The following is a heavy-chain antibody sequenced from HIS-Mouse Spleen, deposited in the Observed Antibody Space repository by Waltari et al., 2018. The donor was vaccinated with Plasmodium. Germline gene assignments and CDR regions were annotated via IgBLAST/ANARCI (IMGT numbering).Heavy chain of an antibody. D-gene: IGHD3-3*01. V-gene: IGHV4-34*01. CDR3: ARAYYDFWSGYRFDY. CDR2: INHSGST. Sequence: QVQLQQWGAGLLKPSETLSLTCAVHVGSFSGYYWSGIRQPPGKGLEWIGEINHSGSTNYNPSLKSRVTISVDTSKNQFSLKLSSVTAADTAVYYCARAYYDFWSGYRFDYWGQGTLVTVSS. CDR1: VGSFSGYY. J-gene: IGHJ4*02.